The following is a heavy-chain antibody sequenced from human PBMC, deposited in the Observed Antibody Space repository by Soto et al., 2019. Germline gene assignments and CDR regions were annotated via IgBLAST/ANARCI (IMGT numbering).Heavy chain of an antibody. V-gene: IGHV3-53*01. CDR1: GFTVSSNY. D-gene: IGHD2-15*01. Sequence: EVQLVESGGGLIQPGGSLRLSCAASGFTVSSNYMSWVRQAPGKGLEWVSVIYSGGSTYYADSVKGRFTISRDNAENSLYLQMNSLRAEDTALYYCARDGVAAGLYLDNWGQGTLVTVSS. CDR2: IYSGGST. J-gene: IGHJ4*02. CDR3: ARDGVAAGLYLDN.